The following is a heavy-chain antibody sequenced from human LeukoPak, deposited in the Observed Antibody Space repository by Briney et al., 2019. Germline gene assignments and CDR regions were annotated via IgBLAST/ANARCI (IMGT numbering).Heavy chain of an antibody. V-gene: IGHV1-8*03. CDR3: VRGRTDENYHYYYYRDV. J-gene: IGHJ6*03. CDR1: GYTFTNYD. CDR2: MNPNSGNT. D-gene: IGHD1-14*01. Sequence: ASVKVSCKASGYTFTNYDVNWVRQATGQGLEWMGWMNPNSGNTGFAHNFQGRVTLTRATSISTAYMELSTLTFEDTAVYYCVRGRTDENYHYYYYRDVWGKGATVTVSS.